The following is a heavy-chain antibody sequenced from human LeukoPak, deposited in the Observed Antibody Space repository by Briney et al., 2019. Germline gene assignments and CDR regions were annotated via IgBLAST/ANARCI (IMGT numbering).Heavy chain of an antibody. J-gene: IGHJ5*02. CDR1: EFTFSSYG. D-gene: IGHD5-12*01. V-gene: IGHV3-23*01. Sequence: GGSLRLSCAASEFTFSSYGMSWVRQAPGKGLECVSAISGSGGSIYYADSVKGRFTISRDNSKNTLYLQMNSLRAEDTAVYYCAKEYLVATIVYWFDPWGQGTLVTVSS. CDR3: AKEYLVATIVYWFDP. CDR2: ISGSGGSI.